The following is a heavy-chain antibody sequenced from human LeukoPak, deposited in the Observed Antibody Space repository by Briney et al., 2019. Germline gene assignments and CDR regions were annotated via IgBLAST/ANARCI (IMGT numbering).Heavy chain of an antibody. Sequence: ASVNVSCKASGYTFTSYAMNWVRQAPGQGLEWMGWINTNTGNPTYAQGFTGRFVFSLDTSVSTAYLQISSLKAEDTAVYYCARPDHSLWFGELSAPYYYYGMDVWGQGTTVTVSS. D-gene: IGHD3-10*01. CDR1: GYTFTSYA. J-gene: IGHJ6*02. V-gene: IGHV7-4-1*02. CDR2: INTNTGNP. CDR3: ARPDHSLWFGELSAPYYYYGMDV.